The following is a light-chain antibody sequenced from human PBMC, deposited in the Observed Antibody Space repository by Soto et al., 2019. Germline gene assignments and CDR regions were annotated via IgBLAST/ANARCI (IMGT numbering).Light chain of an antibody. J-gene: IGKJ1*01. CDR3: QQSYSTPPT. V-gene: IGKV1-39*01. CDR1: QTISSY. Sequence: DLQMTQSPSSLSASVGDRVTITCRASQTISSYLNWYQQKPGKAPKLLISAASSLQSGVPSRFSGGGSGTDFTLTISSLQPEDFATYYCQQSYSTPPTFGQGTTVEIK. CDR2: AAS.